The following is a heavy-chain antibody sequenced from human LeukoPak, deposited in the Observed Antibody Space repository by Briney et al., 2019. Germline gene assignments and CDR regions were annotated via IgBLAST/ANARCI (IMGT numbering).Heavy chain of an antibody. V-gene: IGHV3-30-3*02. CDR2: ISYDGSNK. J-gene: IGHJ4*02. D-gene: IGHD3-22*01. CDR1: GFTFSTYA. CDR3: AKFSGGDSSGYYSLFDY. Sequence: GGSLRLSCAASGFTFSTYAMHWVRQAPGKGLEWVAVISYDGSNKYYADSVKGRFTISRDNSKNTLYLQMNSLRAEDTAVYYCAKFSGGDSSGYYSLFDYWGQGTLVTVSS.